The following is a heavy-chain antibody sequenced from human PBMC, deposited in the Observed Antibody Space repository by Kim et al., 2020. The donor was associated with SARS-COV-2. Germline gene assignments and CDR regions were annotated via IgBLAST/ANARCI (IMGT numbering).Heavy chain of an antibody. CDR3: ATGRAQWLASRYFYGMDV. CDR2: ISYDGTNK. J-gene: IGHJ6*02. Sequence: GGSLRLSCAASGFTFRNYALHWVRQAPGKGPEWVSVISYDGTNKYYADSVKGRFTISRDNSKDTLYSHMNSLRIDDTGLYDCATGRAQWLASRYFYGMDVWGHGTTVTVSS. CDR1: GFTFRNYA. V-gene: IGHV3-30-3*01. D-gene: IGHD6-19*01.